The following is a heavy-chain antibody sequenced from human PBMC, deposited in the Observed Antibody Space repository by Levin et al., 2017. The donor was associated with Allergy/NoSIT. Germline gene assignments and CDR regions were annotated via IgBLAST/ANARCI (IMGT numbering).Heavy chain of an antibody. Sequence: GESLKISCKASGYTLTSFYLHWVRQAPGQGLEWMGLINPSTGSSDYAQKFQGRLTLTRDTSTSTVSMELRSLRSEDSAVYYCSRVGGGRAATDRDYWGQGTLVTVSS. CDR3: SRVGGGRAATDRDY. CDR2: INPSTGSS. CDR1: GYTLTSFY. V-gene: IGHV1-46*01. J-gene: IGHJ4*02. D-gene: IGHD6-25*01.